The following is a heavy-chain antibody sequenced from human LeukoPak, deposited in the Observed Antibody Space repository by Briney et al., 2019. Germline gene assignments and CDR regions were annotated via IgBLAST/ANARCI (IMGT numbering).Heavy chain of an antibody. D-gene: IGHD2-15*01. CDR3: ARHIPVICSSGYYYGMDV. J-gene: IGHJ6*02. Sequence: PSETLSLTCTVSGGSISNYYWSWIRQPPGQGLEWIGYISYSGSTNSNPSLRSRVPLSEDTSRKQFSLRLSSVTAPDTAVYYCARHIPVICSSGYYYGMDVWGQGTTVTVSS. V-gene: IGHV4-59*08. CDR1: GGSISNYY. CDR2: ISYSGST.